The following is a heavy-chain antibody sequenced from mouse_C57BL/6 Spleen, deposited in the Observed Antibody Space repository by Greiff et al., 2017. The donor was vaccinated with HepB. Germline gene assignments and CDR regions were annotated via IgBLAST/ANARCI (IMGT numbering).Heavy chain of an antibody. CDR2: IDPETGGT. CDR3: TYYGSSPGWYIDV. V-gene: IGHV1-15*01. CDR1: GYTFTDYK. D-gene: IGHD1-1*01. J-gene: IGHJ1*03. Sequence: QVQLQQSGAELVRPGASVTLSCKASGYTFTDYKMHWVKQTPVHGLEWIGAIDPETGGTAYNQKFKGKAILTADKSSITAYMELRSLTSEDSALYYCTYYGSSPGWYIDVWGTGTTVTVSS.